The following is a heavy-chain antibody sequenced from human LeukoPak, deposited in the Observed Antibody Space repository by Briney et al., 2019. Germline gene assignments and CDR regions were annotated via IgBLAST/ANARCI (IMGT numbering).Heavy chain of an antibody. CDR3: ALARQLAFDAFDM. Sequence: ASVKVSCKASEYTFTYYYIHWLRQAPGQGLEWMGWVNPYSGGTSFAQNFRSRVTLTRDTSTTTSYMELTSLRSDDTAVYYCALARQLAFDAFDMWGQGTLITVSS. V-gene: IGHV1-2*02. D-gene: IGHD1-1*01. J-gene: IGHJ3*02. CDR2: VNPYSGGT. CDR1: EYTFTYYY.